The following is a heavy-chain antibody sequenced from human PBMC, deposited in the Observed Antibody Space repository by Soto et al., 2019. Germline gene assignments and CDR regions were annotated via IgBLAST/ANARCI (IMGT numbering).Heavy chain of an antibody. J-gene: IGHJ5*02. D-gene: IGHD3-10*01. CDR1: GYTFTSYA. CDR2: INAGNGNT. Sequence: ASVKVSCKASGYTFTSYAMHWVRQAPGQRLEWMGWINAGNGNTKYSQKFQGRVTITRDTSASTAYMELSSLRSEDTAVYYCARAARGVLYNRFDPWGQGTLVTVSS. CDR3: ARAARGVLYNRFDP. V-gene: IGHV1-3*01.